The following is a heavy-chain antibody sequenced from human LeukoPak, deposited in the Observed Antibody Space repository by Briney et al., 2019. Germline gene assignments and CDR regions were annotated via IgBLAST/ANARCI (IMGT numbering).Heavy chain of an antibody. CDR3: ARDYYYYYGMDV. CDR1: GYTFTGYY. J-gene: IGHJ6*02. CDR2: INPNSGGT. V-gene: IGHV1-2*02. Sequence: ASVKVSCKASGYTFTGYYMHWVRQAPGQGLEWMGWINPNSGGTNYAQKFQGGVTMTRDTSISTAYMELSRLRSDDTAVYYCARDYYYYYGMDVWGQGTTVTVSS.